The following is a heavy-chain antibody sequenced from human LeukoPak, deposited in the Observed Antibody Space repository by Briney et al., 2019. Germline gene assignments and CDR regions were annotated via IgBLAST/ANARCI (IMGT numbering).Heavy chain of an antibody. CDR2: INHSGST. CDR1: GGSFSGYY. Sequence: HPPETLSLTCAVYGGSFSGYYWSWIRQPPGKGLEWIGEINHSGSTNYNPSLKSRVTISVDTSKNQFSLKLSSVTAADTAVYYCATVTSYYFDYWGQGTLVTVSS. CDR3: ATVTSYYFDY. V-gene: IGHV4-34*01. D-gene: IGHD4-11*01. J-gene: IGHJ4*02.